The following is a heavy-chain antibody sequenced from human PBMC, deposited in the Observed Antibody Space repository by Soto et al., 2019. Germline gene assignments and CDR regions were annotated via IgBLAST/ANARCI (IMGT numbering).Heavy chain of an antibody. D-gene: IGHD3-9*01. Sequence: SETLSLTCTVSGGSISSSSYYWGWIRQPPGKGLEWIGSIYYSGSTYYNPSLKSRVTISVDTSKNQFSLKLSSVTAADTAVYYCASSGPRGYFDPFDYWGQGTLVTVSS. V-gene: IGHV4-39*01. CDR1: GGSISSSSYY. CDR3: ASSGPRGYFDPFDY. CDR2: IYYSGST. J-gene: IGHJ4*02.